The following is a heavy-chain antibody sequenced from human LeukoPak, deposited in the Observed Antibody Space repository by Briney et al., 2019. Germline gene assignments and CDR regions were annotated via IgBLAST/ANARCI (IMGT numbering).Heavy chain of an antibody. J-gene: IGHJ4*02. CDR2: ISSTSTTI. CDR3: ARGGGTYAYFDY. D-gene: IGHD5-18*01. Sequence: GGSLRLSCVASGFTFSIYWMSWVRQAPGKGLEWVSYISSTSTTIYYTDSVKGRFTISRDNAKNSLYLQMNSLRAEDAAVYYCARGGGTYAYFDYWGQGTLVTVSS. V-gene: IGHV3-48*04. CDR1: GFTFSIYW.